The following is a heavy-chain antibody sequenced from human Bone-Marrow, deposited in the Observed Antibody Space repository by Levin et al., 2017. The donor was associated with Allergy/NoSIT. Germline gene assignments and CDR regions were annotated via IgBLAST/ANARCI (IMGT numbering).Heavy chain of an antibody. J-gene: IGHJ4*02. V-gene: IGHV3-53*01. CDR1: GITVGNNY. Sequence: GGSLRLSCVVSGITVGNNYMNWVRQAPGKGLEWVSLIYSGGGSHYADSVKGRFTISRDSSHNTLYLQMYDLTAEATPVYYCARDQDAVGTGTWGWGQGTLVTVYS. CDR2: IYSGGGS. D-gene: IGHD6-13*01. CDR3: ARDQDAVGTGTWG.